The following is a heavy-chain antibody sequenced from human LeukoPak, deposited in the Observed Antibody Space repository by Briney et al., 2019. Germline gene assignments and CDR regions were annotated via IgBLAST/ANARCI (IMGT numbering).Heavy chain of an antibody. Sequence: ASVKVSCKASGYTFTSYGISWVRQAPGQGLEWMGWISAYNGNTNYAQELQGRVTMTTDTSTSTAYMELRSLRSDDTAVYYCARDDCGGDCSTIGWFDPWGQGTLVTVSS. CDR2: ISAYNGNT. D-gene: IGHD2-21*02. J-gene: IGHJ5*02. CDR3: ARDDCGGDCSTIGWFDP. V-gene: IGHV1-18*01. CDR1: GYTFTSYG.